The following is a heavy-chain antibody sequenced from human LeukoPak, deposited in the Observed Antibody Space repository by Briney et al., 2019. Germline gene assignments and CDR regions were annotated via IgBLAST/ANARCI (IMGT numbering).Heavy chain of an antibody. Sequence: GGSLRLSCAASGFTFSSYWMHWVRQAPRKGLVWVSRINSDGSTTTYADSVKGRFTISRDNAKNTLYLQMNSLRAEDTAVYFCASRGATSGLGYWGQGTLVTVSS. CDR1: GFTFSSYW. V-gene: IGHV3-74*01. CDR2: INSDGSTT. CDR3: ASRGATSGLGY. J-gene: IGHJ4*02.